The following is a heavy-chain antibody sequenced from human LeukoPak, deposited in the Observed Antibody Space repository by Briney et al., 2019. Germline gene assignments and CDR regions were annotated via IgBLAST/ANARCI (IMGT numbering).Heavy chain of an antibody. D-gene: IGHD4-11*01. CDR1: GFTLSDYW. Sequence: GGSLRLSCAASGFTLSDYWMNGVCQAPGKGLEWVANINLHGSVKLHVDSVEGRFTISRDNAKNSLFLQMTSLKVEDTAVYYCAAWGLYSYWGQGTLVTVSS. J-gene: IGHJ4*02. V-gene: IGHV3-7*01. CDR3: AAWGLYSY. CDR2: INLHGSVK.